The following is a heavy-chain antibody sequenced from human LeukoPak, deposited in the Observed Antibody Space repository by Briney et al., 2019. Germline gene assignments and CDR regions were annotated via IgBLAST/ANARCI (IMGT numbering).Heavy chain of an antibody. J-gene: IGHJ3*02. V-gene: IGHV3-11*03. CDR2: ISSSSSDT. Sequence: GRFLRPSCAAPGFTLSDYYMSWCRQAPGKGREWPSYISSSSSDTKYAESVKGRFTISRDNAKNSLYLQMNSLRAEDTAVYYCAISYSDYGNDAFDIWGKGTMVTVSS. D-gene: IGHD4-11*01. CDR3: AISYSDYGNDAFDI. CDR1: GFTLSDYY.